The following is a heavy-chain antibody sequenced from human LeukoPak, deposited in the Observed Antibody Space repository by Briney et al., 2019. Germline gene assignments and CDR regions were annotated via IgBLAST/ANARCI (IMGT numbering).Heavy chain of an antibody. CDR1: GFTVSNHY. J-gene: IGHJ4*02. CDR3: ARGDYGDLWALDL. Sequence: PGGSLRLSCAASGFTVSNHYMSWVRQAPGKGLEWVSVLYSGGSIYYADSVKGRFTISRDNSKNTLYLQMNSLRVEDTAVYYCARGDYGDLWALDLWGQGTLVTVSS. V-gene: IGHV3-53*01. D-gene: IGHD4-17*01. CDR2: LYSGGSI.